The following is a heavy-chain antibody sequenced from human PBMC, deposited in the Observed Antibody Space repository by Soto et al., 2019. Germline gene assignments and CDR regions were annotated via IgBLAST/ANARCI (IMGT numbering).Heavy chain of an antibody. CDR2: INPSGGVT. V-gene: IGHV1-46*01. Sequence: ASVKVSCKASGYTFSSYYMHCVRQAPGQGLEWMGIINPSGGVTNYAQKFQGRVTMTRDTSTTTVYMELSSLRSEDTAVYYCARGGPRQLVIYGVDVWGQGTTVTVSS. CDR1: GYTFSSYY. CDR3: ARGGPRQLVIYGVDV. J-gene: IGHJ6*02. D-gene: IGHD6-6*01.